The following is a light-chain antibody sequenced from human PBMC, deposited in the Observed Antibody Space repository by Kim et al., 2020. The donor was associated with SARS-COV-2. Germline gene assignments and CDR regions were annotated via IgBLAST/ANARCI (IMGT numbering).Light chain of an antibody. J-gene: IGKJ2*01. V-gene: IGKV3-20*01. Sequence: GEGDPLSCRASQTVTSGKLAWYQQRPGQAPRLLVHDVSNRASGIPDRFSGSGSGTDFSLTITSVEPEDFAVYFCQQYATSPPYTFGQGTKLEI. CDR3: QQYATSPPYT. CDR2: DVS. CDR1: QTVTSGK.